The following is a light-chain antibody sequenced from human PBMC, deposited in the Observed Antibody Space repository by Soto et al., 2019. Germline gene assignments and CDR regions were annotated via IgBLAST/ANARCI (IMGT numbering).Light chain of an antibody. CDR2: GVS. CDR3: SSFTTTNTYIL. Sequence: QSALTQPASVSGSPGQSITISCTGTSSDVGGYDSVSWYQQHPGKAPKLMLYGVSNRPSGISNRFSGSKSGNTASLTISGLQAEDEANYYCSSFTTTNTYILFGGGTKLTVL. CDR1: SSDVGGYDS. V-gene: IGLV2-14*01. J-gene: IGLJ3*02.